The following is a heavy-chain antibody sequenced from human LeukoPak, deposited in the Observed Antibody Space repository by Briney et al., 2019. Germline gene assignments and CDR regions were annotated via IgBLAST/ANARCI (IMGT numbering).Heavy chain of an antibody. J-gene: IGHJ4*02. CDR3: ARAGYSYGPRPAFDY. CDR2: INSDGSST. V-gene: IGHV3-74*01. Sequence: GGSLRLSCAASGFTFSSYWMHWVRHAPGKGLVWVSRINSDGSSTSYADSVKGRFTISRDNAKNTLYLQVNSLRAEDTAVYYCARAGYSYGPRPAFDYWGQGTLVTVSS. D-gene: IGHD5-18*01. CDR1: GFTFSSYW.